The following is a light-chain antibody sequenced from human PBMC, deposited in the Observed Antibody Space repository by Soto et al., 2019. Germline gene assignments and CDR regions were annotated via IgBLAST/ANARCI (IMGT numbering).Light chain of an antibody. CDR3: SSYTASAPFYI. J-gene: IGLJ1*01. V-gene: IGLV2-14*03. CDR1: RTDVDGYDY. Sequence: QSVLTQPASVSGSPGQSITISCTGARTDVDGYDYVTWYQQHPGQAPKLMIYDVNNRPSGVSHRFSGSKSGDTASLTISGLQAEDDAEYYCSSYTASAPFYIFGTGTKVTVL. CDR2: DVN.